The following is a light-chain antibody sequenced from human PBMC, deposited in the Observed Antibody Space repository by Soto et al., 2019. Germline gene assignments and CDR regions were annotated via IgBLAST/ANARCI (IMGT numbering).Light chain of an antibody. J-gene: IGKJ1*01. Sequence: DIQMTQSPSTLSASVGDRVTITSRASQSISSWLAWYQQKPGKAPKVLIFDASSLESGVPSRFSGSGSATEFTLTISSLQPDDFATYYCQQYSTYPWTFGQGTKVDIK. V-gene: IGKV1-5*01. CDR2: DAS. CDR1: QSISSW. CDR3: QQYSTYPWT.